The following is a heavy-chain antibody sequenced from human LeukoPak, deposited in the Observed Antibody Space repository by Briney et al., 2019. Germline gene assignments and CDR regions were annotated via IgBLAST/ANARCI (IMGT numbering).Heavy chain of an antibody. CDR1: GGSISSSSYY. D-gene: IGHD5-18*01. CDR3: AKKVLGPNTAMLGYYYYGRDV. CDR2: IYYSGST. Sequence: PSETLSLTCTVSGGSISSSSYYWGWIRQPPGKGLEWIGSIYYSGSTYYNPSLKSRVTISVDTSKNQFSPKLSSVTAADTAVYYCAKKVLGPNTAMLGYYYYGRDVGGKGTT. V-gene: IGHV4-39*01. J-gene: IGHJ6*04.